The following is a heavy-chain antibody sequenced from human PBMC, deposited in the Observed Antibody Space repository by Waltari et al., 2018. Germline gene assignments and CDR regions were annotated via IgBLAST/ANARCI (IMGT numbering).Heavy chain of an antibody. CDR2: ILYDGSNK. CDR3: AKVVKYPDAFDI. Sequence: QVQLVESGGGVVQPGGSLRLSCAASGFTFSSYGMHWVRQAPGKGLEWVAFILYDGSNKYYADSVKGRFTISRDNSKNTLYLQMNSLRAEDTAVYYCAKVVKYPDAFDIWGQGTMVTVSS. CDR1: GFTFSSYG. J-gene: IGHJ3*02. D-gene: IGHD2-2*01. V-gene: IGHV3-30*02.